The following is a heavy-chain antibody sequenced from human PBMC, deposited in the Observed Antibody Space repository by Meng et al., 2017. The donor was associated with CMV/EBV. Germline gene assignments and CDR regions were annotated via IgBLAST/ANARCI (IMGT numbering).Heavy chain of an antibody. Sequence: GGSLRLSCAASGFTFSSYWMHWVRQAPEKGLVWVSRINSDGSSTNYADSVKGRFTISRDNAKNSLYLQMNSLRAEDTALYYCAKSLRIAAAGPDYGMDVWGQGTTVTVSS. CDR3: AKSLRIAAAGPDYGMDV. CDR1: GFTFSSYW. CDR2: INSDGSST. D-gene: IGHD6-13*01. V-gene: IGHV3-74*01. J-gene: IGHJ6*02.